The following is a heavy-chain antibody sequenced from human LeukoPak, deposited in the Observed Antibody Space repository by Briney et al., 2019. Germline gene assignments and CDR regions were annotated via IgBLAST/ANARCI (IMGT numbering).Heavy chain of an antibody. CDR3: ARTYQFDSGALFATGIES. CDR2: MNPNSGNT. D-gene: IGHD3-22*01. CDR1: GYTFTSYD. Sequence: ASVKVSCKASGYTFTSYDINWVRQATGQGLEWMGWMNPNSGNTGYAQKFQGRVTITRNTSMSTAYMELSSLRSEDTAVYYCARTYQFDSGALFATGIESWGQGTLVTVSS. J-gene: IGHJ4*02. V-gene: IGHV1-8*03.